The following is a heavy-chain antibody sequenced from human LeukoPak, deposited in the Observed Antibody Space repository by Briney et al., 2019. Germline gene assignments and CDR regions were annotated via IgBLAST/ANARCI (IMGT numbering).Heavy chain of an antibody. D-gene: IGHD3-22*01. Sequence: GGSLRLSCAASGFTFSTYAMSWVRQAPGKGLEWVSAISGSGGGTYYADSVKGRFTISRDNSKNTLYLQMNSLRAEDTAVYYCAKGYNYDSSGYYRYYFDYWGQGTLVTVSS. CDR3: AKGYNYDSSGYYRYYFDY. J-gene: IGHJ4*02. V-gene: IGHV3-23*01. CDR2: ISGSGGGT. CDR1: GFTFSTYA.